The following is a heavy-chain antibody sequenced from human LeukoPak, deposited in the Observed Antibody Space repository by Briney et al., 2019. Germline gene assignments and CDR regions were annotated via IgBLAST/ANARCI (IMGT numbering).Heavy chain of an antibody. CDR3: ARHAVLLWFGDPNWFDP. D-gene: IGHD3-10*01. J-gene: IGHJ5*02. CDR2: IDPSDSYT. CDR1: GYSFTSYW. V-gene: IGHV5-10-1*01. Sequence: GESLKISCKGSGYSFTSYWISWVRQMPGKGLEWMGRIDPSDSYTNYSPSFQGHVTISADKSISTAYLQWSSLKASDTAMYYRARHAVLLWFGDPNWFDPWGQGTLVTVSS.